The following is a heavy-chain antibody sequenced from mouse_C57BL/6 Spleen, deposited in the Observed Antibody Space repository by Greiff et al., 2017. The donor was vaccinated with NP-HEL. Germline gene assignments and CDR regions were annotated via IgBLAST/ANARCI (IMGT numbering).Heavy chain of an antibody. CDR3: ARRGDY. CDR1: GYTFTDYY. CDR2: INPNNGGT. J-gene: IGHJ3*01. V-gene: IGHV1-26*01. Sequence: EVQLQQSGPELVKPGASVKISCKASGYTFTDYYMNWVKQSHGKSLEWIGDINPNNGGTSYNQKFKGKATLTVDKSSSTAYMERRSLTSEDSAVYYCARRGDYWGQGTLVTVSA.